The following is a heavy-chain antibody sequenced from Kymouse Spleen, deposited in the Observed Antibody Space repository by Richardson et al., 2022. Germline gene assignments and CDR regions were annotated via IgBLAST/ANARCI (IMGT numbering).Heavy chain of an antibody. V-gene: IGHV4-39*01. CDR2: IYYSGST. CDR1: GGSISSSSYY. D-gene: IGHD1-7*01. Sequence: QLQLQESGPGLVKPSETLSLTCTVSGGSISSSSYYWGWIRQPPGKGLEWIGSIYYSGSTYYNPSLKSRVTISVDTSKNQFSLKLSSVTAADTAVYYCARQGYNWNYVEYFDYWGQGTLVTVSS. CDR3: ARQGYNWNYVEYFDY. J-gene: IGHJ4*02.